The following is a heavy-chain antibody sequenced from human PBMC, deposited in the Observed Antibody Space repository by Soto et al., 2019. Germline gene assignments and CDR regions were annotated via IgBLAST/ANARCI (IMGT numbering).Heavy chain of an antibody. D-gene: IGHD6-13*01. CDR1: GDSISSRSYY. CDR2: ISYIGNT. J-gene: IGHJ6*03. CDR3: ARFSWYDGDSITNYYMDF. V-gene: IGHV4-39*01. Sequence: LQESGPGLVKPSETLSLTCSVFGDSISSRSYYWAWIRRPPGMGLEWIASISYIGNTYYNPSLTSRAAISGDTSKNQFSLKLCFVTAADTAVYSCARFSWYDGDSITNYYMDFWGNGATVTVSS.